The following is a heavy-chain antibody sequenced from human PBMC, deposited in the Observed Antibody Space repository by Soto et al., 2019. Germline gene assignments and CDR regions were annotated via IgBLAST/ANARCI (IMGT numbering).Heavy chain of an antibody. V-gene: IGHV3-23*01. CDR1: GFTFTYYA. J-gene: IGHJ4*02. CDR2: ISGIGGST. D-gene: IGHD6-13*01. CDR3: ARGSSGYISSWYYFDY. Sequence: GGSLRLCCAASGFTFTYYALSWVRQAPGKGLEWVATISGIGGSTYLADSVKGRLSISRDNSKNTVSLLMNSLRAEDTAVYFCARGSSGYISSWYYFDYWGRGTLVTVSS.